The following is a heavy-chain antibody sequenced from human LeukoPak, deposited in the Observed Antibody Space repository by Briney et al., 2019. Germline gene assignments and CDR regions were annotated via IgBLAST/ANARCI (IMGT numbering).Heavy chain of an antibody. J-gene: IGHJ4*02. V-gene: IGHV4-39*01. CDR2: ISYSGST. CDR1: GVSISSSSYY. D-gene: IGHD3-22*01. Sequence: PSETLSLICTVSGVSISSSSYYWGWIRQSPGKGLEWIGSISYSGSTYCNPSLKSRVTISVDTSKDQFSLKLNSVTAADTAVYYCARHGWYYDSSGYKHLSYFDYWGQGTLVTVSS. CDR3: ARHGWYYDSSGYKHLSYFDY.